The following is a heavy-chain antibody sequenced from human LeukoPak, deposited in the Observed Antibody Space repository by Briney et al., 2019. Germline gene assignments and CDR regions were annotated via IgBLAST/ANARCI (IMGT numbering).Heavy chain of an antibody. CDR1: GGSISSGDYY. D-gene: IGHD1-26*01. Sequence: SETLSLTCTVSGGSISSGDYYWSWIRQPPGKGLEWIGYIYYSGSTYYNPSLKSRFTISVDTSKNQFSLKLSSVTAADTAVYYCARVERWELLRRAEYFQHWGQGTLVTVSS. CDR2: IYYSGST. J-gene: IGHJ1*01. V-gene: IGHV4-30-4*01. CDR3: ARVERWELLRRAEYFQH.